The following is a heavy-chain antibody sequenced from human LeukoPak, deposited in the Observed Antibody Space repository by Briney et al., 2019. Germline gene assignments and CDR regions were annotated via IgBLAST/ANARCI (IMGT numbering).Heavy chain of an antibody. CDR2: IYPGDSDT. J-gene: IGHJ6*03. CDR3: ARQSYDFWSAHYYYYYYMDV. CDR1: GYSFTNYW. Sequence: GESLKISCKGSGYSFTNYWIGWVRQMPGKGLEWMGIIYPGDSDTRYSPSFQGQVTISADKSISTAYLQWSSLKASDTAMYYCARQSYDFWSAHYYYYYYMDVWGKGTTVTVTS. V-gene: IGHV5-51*01. D-gene: IGHD3-3*01.